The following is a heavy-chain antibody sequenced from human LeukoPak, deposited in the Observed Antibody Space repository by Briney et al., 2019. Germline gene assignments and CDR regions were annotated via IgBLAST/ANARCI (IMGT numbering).Heavy chain of an antibody. CDR3: ARGWYGGYLNGMDV. J-gene: IGHJ6*02. V-gene: IGHV3-53*05. CDR1: GYSLCCAY. Sequence: GGSLRQACAASGYSLCCAYVSRGRQAPGKGQEWDSVIYSGGSIDYADSVKDQYTITRDNSKNTVDLQMNSLRTEDTAVYYCARGWYGGYLNGMDVWGQGTTVTVSS. CDR2: IYSGGSI. D-gene: IGHD4-17*01.